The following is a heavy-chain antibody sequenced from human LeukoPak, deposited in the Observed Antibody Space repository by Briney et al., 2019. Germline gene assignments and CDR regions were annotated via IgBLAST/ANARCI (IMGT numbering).Heavy chain of an antibody. J-gene: IGHJ4*02. D-gene: IGHD2-8*02. Sequence: GGSLRLSCAASGFTFSSFAMTWARQAPGKGLEWVSGFDGNGPNTYYADSVKGRWTISRDNSRNTLYLEMNSLRPEDTAIYYCAKPTTTGLGWAQFDYWGQGSLVTVSS. V-gene: IGHV3-23*01. CDR3: AKPTTTGLGWAQFDY. CDR2: FDGNGPNT. CDR1: GFTFSSFA.